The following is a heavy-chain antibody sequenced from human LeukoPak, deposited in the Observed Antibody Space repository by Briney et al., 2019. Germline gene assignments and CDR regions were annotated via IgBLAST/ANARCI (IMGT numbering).Heavy chain of an antibody. CDR1: GFTFSSYW. V-gene: IGHV3-7*01. Sequence: GGSLRLSCAASGFTFSSYWMSWVRQAPGKGLEWVANINQDGSEQYYVDSVKGRFTISRDNTKNSLYLQMNSLRVEDAAVYYCARDRGYPSYMDVWGKGTTVTVSS. J-gene: IGHJ6*03. CDR2: INQDGSEQ. CDR3: ARDRGYPSYMDV. D-gene: IGHD3-10*01.